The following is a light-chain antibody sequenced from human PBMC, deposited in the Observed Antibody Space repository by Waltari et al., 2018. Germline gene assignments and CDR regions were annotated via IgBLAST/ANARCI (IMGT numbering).Light chain of an antibody. Sequence: DIQMTQSPSSVSASVGDRVTITCRASRDSSRWLDWYQQKPGKAPKFLIYDASTLQSGVPSRVSGSGSGREFTLTITSLQPEDFSTYYCQQGNDFPLTFGGGTKVEMK. CDR3: QQGNDFPLT. V-gene: IGKV1-12*01. CDR2: DAS. J-gene: IGKJ4*01. CDR1: RDSSRW.